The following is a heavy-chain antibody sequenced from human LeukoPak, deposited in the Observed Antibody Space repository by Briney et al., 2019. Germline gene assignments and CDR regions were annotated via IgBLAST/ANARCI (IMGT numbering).Heavy chain of an antibody. J-gene: IGHJ5*02. CDR2: ISPTSAYI. Sequence: PGGSLRLSCAATGFTLSGHSMNWVRQAPGKGLDWVSSISPTSAYIYYQDSVKGRFTISRDNSKNTLYLQMNSLRAEDTAVYYCAKDSGDNWFDPWGQGTLVTVSS. V-gene: IGHV3-21*01. CDR3: AKDSGDNWFDP. CDR1: GFTLSGHS.